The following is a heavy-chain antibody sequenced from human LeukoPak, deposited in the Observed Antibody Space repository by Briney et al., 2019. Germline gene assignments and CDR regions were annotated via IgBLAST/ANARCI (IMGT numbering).Heavy chain of an antibody. J-gene: IGHJ6*02. Sequence: SGTLSLTCTVSGDSISSYYWSWIRQPPGEGLEWIGYIYNSETTNYNPSLESRVTISEDTSKNQFSLMLTSVTAADTAVYYCARVVYSHYWPEGMDVWGQGTTVTVSS. V-gene: IGHV4-59*01. CDR3: ARVVYSHYWPEGMDV. CDR2: IYNSETT. D-gene: IGHD4-11*01. CDR1: GDSISSYY.